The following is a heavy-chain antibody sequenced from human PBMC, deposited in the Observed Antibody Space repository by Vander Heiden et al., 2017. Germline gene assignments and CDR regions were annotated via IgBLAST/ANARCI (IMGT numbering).Heavy chain of an antibody. J-gene: IGHJ4*02. CDR2: ISGSGGST. Sequence: VQLLESGGGLVQPGGSLRLSCAASGFTFSRYAMSWVRQARGKGLEWVSAISGSGGSTYYADPVKGRFTISRDNSKNTLYLQMNSLRAEDTAVYYCAKLAMVATIEYWGQGTLVTVSS. CDR1: GFTFSRYA. D-gene: IGHD5-12*01. CDR3: AKLAMVATIEY. V-gene: IGHV3-23*01.